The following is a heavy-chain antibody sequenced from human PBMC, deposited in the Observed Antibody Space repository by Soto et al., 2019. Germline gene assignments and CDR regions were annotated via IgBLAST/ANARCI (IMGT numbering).Heavy chain of an antibody. CDR3: TTGSVEGY. CDR2: IKTKAHGETT. CDR1: GFIISGAW. J-gene: IGHJ4*02. D-gene: IGHD1-26*01. V-gene: IGHV3-15*07. Sequence: EVQLVESGGGLVKPGGSLRLSCAASGFIISGAWMNWVRQAPGKGLEWVGRIKTKAHGETTDYAAPVKGRFTISRDDSENTLSLQMSSLKIADTAVYFCTTGSVEGYWGQGTLVTVSS.